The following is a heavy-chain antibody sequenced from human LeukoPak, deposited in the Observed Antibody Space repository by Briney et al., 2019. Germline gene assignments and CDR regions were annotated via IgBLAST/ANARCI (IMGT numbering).Heavy chain of an antibody. CDR1: GYTFTSYD. V-gene: IGHV1-8*01. D-gene: IGHD6-6*01. CDR2: MNPNSGNT. J-gene: IGHJ4*02. CDR3: ARVRVAARPGDY. Sequence: ASVKVSCKASGYTFTSYDINWVRQATGQGLEWMGWMNPNSGNTGYAQKFQGRVTMTRNTSISTAYMELRSLRSDDTAVYYCARVRVAARPGDYWGQGTLVTVSS.